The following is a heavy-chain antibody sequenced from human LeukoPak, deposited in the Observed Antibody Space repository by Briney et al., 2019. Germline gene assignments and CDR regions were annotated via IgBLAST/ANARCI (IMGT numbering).Heavy chain of an antibody. CDR3: ARRSYYDFWSGYYDYLGLDV. CDR2: MNPDSGNT. J-gene: IGHJ6*02. V-gene: IGHV1-8*01. CDR1: GYIFTSYD. D-gene: IGHD3-3*01. Sequence: GASLKVSCRASGYIFTSYDINWVRQATGQGLEWMGWMNPDSGNTGYAQKFQGRITMTRDTSINTVYMELSSLRSEDTAVYYCARRSYYDFWSGYYDYLGLDVWGQGTTVTVSS.